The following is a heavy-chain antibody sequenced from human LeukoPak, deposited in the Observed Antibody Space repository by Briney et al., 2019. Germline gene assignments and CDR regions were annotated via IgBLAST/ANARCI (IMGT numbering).Heavy chain of an antibody. V-gene: IGHV1-24*01. CDR1: GYTLTQLS. CDR3: ATGPADCSGGSCYGY. D-gene: IGHD2-15*01. Sequence: ASVKVSCKVSGYTLTQLSMHWVGQAPGKGLEWMGGFDPEDGETIYAQKFQGRVTMTEDTSTDTAYMELSSLRSEDTAVYYCATGPADCSGGSCYGYWDQGTLVTVSS. CDR2: FDPEDGET. J-gene: IGHJ4*02.